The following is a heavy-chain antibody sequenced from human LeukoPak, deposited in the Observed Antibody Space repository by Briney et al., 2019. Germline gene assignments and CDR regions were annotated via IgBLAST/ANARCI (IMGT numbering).Heavy chain of an antibody. D-gene: IGHD3-22*01. CDR2: IIPIFGTA. J-gene: IGHJ4*02. CDR1: GYTFTSYG. V-gene: IGHV1-69*13. CDR3: ASKPTYYYDSSGYPPFDY. Sequence: GASVKVSCKASGYTFTSYGISWVRQAPGQELEWMGGIIPIFGTANYAQKFQGRVTITADESTSTAYMELSSLRSEDTAVYYCASKPTYYYDSSGYPPFDYWGQGTLVTVSS.